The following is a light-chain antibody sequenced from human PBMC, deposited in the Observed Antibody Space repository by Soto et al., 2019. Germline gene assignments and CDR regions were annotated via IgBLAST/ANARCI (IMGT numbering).Light chain of an antibody. CDR1: TGVVTSGHH. V-gene: IGLV7-43*01. J-gene: IGLJ3*02. CDR3: LLYYGGAQPWV. Sequence: QAVVTQETSLTVSPGGTVTLTCASSTGVVTSGHHPNWFQQKPGQSPRALIYSISNKYSWTPARFSGSLLGGKAALTLSGVQPEDEADYYCLLYYGGAQPWVFGGGTQLTVL. CDR2: SIS.